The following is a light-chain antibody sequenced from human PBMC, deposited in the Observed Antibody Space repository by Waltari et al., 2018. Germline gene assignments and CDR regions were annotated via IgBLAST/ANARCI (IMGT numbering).Light chain of an antibody. J-gene: IGKJ2*01. CDR3: QQYYSTMYT. Sequence: DIVMTQSPLSLGVSQVERATITCMSSQTLLYSSDNNNYVAWYQQKPGQPPKLLISWASTRESGVPDRFSGSGSGTDFTLTISSLQAEDVAVYYCQQYYSTMYTFGQGTKLEIK. CDR1: QTLLYSSDNNNY. CDR2: WAS. V-gene: IGKV4-1*01.